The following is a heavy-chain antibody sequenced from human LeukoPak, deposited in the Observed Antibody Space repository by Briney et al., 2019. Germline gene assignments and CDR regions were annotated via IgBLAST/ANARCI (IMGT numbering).Heavy chain of an antibody. V-gene: IGHV3-23*01. CDR3: AKGGPNDAFDI. CDR1: GFTFSNYA. Sequence: LSGGSLRLSCAASGFTFSNYAMSWVRQTPGRGLEWVSAITASGFTTHYADSVKGRFTMSRDNSKNTLFLQLSSLRVDDTAVYYCAKGGPNDAFDIWGHGTLVSVSS. CDR2: ITASGFTT. J-gene: IGHJ3*02.